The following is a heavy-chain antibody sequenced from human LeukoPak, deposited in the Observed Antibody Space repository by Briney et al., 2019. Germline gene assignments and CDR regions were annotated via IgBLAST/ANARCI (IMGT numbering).Heavy chain of an antibody. V-gene: IGHV3-23*01. CDR3: AKDGSRSREVFPYYYGSGRLQYMDV. CDR1: GFTFRSYA. CDR2: ISGRGTNT. D-gene: IGHD3-10*01. Sequence: GGSLRLSCAASGFTFRSYAMSWVRQAPGKGLEWVSAISGRGTNTYYADSVKGRFTISRDNSKNTLYLQMNSLRAEDTAVYYCAKDGSRSREVFPYYYGSGRLQYMDVWGKGTTVIISS. J-gene: IGHJ6*03.